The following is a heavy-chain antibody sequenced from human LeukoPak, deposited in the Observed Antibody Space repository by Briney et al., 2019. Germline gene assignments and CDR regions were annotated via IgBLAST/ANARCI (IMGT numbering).Heavy chain of an antibody. CDR3: AKDPQREWADI. CDR2: ISSSGSTI. Sequence: GGSLRLSCAASGFTFSDYYMSWIRQAPGKGLEWVSYISSSGSTIYYADSVKGRFTISRDNAKNSPYLQMNSLRAEDTAVYYCAKDPQREWADIWGQGTMVTVSS. CDR1: GFTFSDYY. J-gene: IGHJ3*02. D-gene: IGHD3-3*01. V-gene: IGHV3-11*04.